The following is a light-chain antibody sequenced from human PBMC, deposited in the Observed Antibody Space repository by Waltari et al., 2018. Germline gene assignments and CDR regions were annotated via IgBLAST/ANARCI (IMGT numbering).Light chain of an antibody. J-gene: IGLJ2*01. Sequence: QSALTQPASVSGSPGESLTISCTGTSSAIGGYHYVSWYQQHPGKAPELMIYDVNYRPSGVSNRFSGSKSGNTASLTISGLQAEDEADYYCSSYTTSNIIIFGGGTKLSVL. CDR2: DVN. CDR3: SSYTTSNIII. V-gene: IGLV2-14*03. CDR1: SSAIGGYHY.